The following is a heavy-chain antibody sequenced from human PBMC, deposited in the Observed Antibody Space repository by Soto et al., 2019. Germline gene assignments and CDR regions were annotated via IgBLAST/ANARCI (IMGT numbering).Heavy chain of an antibody. V-gene: IGHV1-18*04. D-gene: IGHD2-2*01. CDR2: ISAYNGNT. Sequence: ASVKVSCKASGYTFTSYGISWVRQAPGQGLEWMGWISAYNGNTNYAQKLQGRVTMTTDTSTSTAYMELRSLRSDDTAVYYCARGVVVVPAAWGHWFDPWGQGTLVTVYS. J-gene: IGHJ5*02. CDR3: ARGVVVVPAAWGHWFDP. CDR1: GYTFTSYG.